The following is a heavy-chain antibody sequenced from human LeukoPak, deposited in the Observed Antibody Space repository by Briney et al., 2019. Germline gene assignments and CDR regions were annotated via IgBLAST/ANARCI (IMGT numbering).Heavy chain of an antibody. CDR1: GYTFTSYY. Sequence: ASVKVSCKASGYTFTSYYMHWVRQAPGQGLEWMGIINPSGGSTSYAQKFQGRVTMTRDTSTSTVHMELSSLRSEDTAVYYCARGIGQQLSTVGFDYWGQGTLVTVSS. CDR2: INPSGGST. J-gene: IGHJ4*02. CDR3: ARGIGQQLSTVGFDY. D-gene: IGHD6-13*01. V-gene: IGHV1-46*01.